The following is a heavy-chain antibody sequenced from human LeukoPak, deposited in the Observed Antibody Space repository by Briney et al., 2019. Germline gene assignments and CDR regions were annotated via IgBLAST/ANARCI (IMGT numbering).Heavy chain of an antibody. CDR3: ARVYNWNYYYYMDV. CDR1: AGSINNYH. CDR2: IFTSGST. D-gene: IGHD1-20*01. V-gene: IGHV4-4*07. J-gene: IGHJ6*03. Sequence: SETLSLTCTVSAGSINNYHWGWLRQPAGKGLQWIGHIFTSGSTNYNPSLKSRVTMSVDTSKNQFSLKLTSVTAADTAVYYCARVYNWNYYYYMDVWGKGTTVTVSS.